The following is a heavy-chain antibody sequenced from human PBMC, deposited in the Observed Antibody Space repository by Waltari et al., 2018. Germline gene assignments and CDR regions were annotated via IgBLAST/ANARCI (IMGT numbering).Heavy chain of an antibody. Sequence: QVQLVQSGAEVKKPGSSVKVSCKASGGTFSSYAISWVRQAPGQGLEWMGVLIPIFSTANYAQKLQCGGTITADESTSTAYMELSSLRSEDTAVYYCARAGGDYYDSSGYLFDYWGQGTLVTVSS. CDR2: LIPIFSTA. CDR1: GGTFSSYA. V-gene: IGHV1-69*01. CDR3: ARAGGDYYDSSGYLFDY. D-gene: IGHD3-22*01. J-gene: IGHJ4*02.